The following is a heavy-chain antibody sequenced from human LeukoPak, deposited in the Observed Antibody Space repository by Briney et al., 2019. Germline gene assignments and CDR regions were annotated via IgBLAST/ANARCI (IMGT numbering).Heavy chain of an antibody. V-gene: IGHV1-46*01. CDR2: INPSGGST. CDR3: ATHYYGSGSYVWFDP. D-gene: IGHD3-10*01. J-gene: IGHJ5*02. Sequence: ASVKVPCKASGYTFTSYYMHWVRQAPGQGLEWMGIINPSGGSTSYAQKFQGRVTMTRDTSTSTVYMELSSLRSEDTAVYYCATHYYGSGSYVWFDPWGQGTLVTVSS. CDR1: GYTFTSYY.